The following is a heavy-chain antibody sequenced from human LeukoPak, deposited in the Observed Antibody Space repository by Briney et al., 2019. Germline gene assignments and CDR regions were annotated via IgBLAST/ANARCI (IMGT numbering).Heavy chain of an antibody. D-gene: IGHD1-14*01. CDR1: GFTFGDYA. J-gene: IGHJ4*02. CDR2: IRSKAYGGTT. V-gene: IGHV3-49*04. CDR3: TRRVPDPGEPDDY. Sequence: GGSLRLSCTASGFTFGDYAMSWVRQAPGKGLEWVGFIRSKAYGGTTEYAASVKGRFTISRDDSKSIAYLQMNSLKTEDTAVYYCTRRVPDPGEPDDYWGQGTLVTVSS.